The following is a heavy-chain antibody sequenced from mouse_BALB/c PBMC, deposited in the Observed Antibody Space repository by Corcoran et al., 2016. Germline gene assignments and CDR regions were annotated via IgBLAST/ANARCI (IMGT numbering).Heavy chain of an antibody. CDR2: ILPGSGST. V-gene: IGHV1-9*01. D-gene: IGHD2-14*01. CDR3: ARKEVRRAWFAY. CDR1: GYAFSSYW. Sequence: QVQLQQSGAELMKPGDSVKISCKATGYAFSSYWIEWVKQRPGHGLEWIGEILPGSGSTNYNEKFKGKATFTADTSSNTAYMQLSSLTSEDSAVYYCARKEVRRAWFAYWGQGTLVTVSA. J-gene: IGHJ3*01.